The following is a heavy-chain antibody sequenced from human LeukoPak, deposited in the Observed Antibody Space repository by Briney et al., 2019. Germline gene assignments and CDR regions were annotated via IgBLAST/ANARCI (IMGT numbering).Heavy chain of an antibody. J-gene: IGHJ4*02. CDR2: INHSGST. V-gene: IGHV4-34*01. D-gene: IGHD3-22*01. CDR1: GGSFSGYY. Sequence: SETLSLTCTVYGGSFSGYYWSWIRQPPGKGLEWTGEINHSGSTNYNPSLKSRVTISVDTSKNQFSLKLSSVTAADTAVYYCARGRYYYDSRRYYFDYWGQGTLVTVSS. CDR3: ARGRYYYDSRRYYFDY.